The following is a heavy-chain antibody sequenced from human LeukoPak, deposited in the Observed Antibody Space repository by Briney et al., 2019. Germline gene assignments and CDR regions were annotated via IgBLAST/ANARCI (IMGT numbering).Heavy chain of an antibody. CDR1: GFTFSSYS. V-gene: IGHV3-48*04. CDR2: ISRNNSTI. CDR3: ARDQSVVVRMGYYYYYMDV. D-gene: IGHD2-15*01. Sequence: GGSLRLSCAASGFTFSSYSMNWVRQAPGKGLEWVSYISRNNSTIYYADSVKGRFTISRDNAKNSLYLQMNSLRAEDTAVYYCARDQSVVVRMGYYYYYMDVWGKGTTVTVSS. J-gene: IGHJ6*03.